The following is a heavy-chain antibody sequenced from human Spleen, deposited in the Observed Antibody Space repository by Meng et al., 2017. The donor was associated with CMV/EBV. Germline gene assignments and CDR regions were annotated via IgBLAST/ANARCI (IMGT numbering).Heavy chain of an antibody. Sequence: SGGSSSSGDYYWSWIRQPPGKGLEWIGYIYYSESTYYNPSLKSRVTISVDTSKNQFSLKLNFVTAADTAVYYCARDPRIATEDWFDPWGQGTLVTVSS. J-gene: IGHJ5*02. CDR2: IYYSEST. CDR1: GGSSSSGDYY. V-gene: IGHV4-30-4*08. D-gene: IGHD6-13*01. CDR3: ARDPRIATEDWFDP.